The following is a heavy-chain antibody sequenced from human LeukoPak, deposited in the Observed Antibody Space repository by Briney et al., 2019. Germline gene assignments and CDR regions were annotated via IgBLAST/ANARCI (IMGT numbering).Heavy chain of an antibody. CDR3: ARGAGPHAFDI. J-gene: IGHJ3*02. V-gene: IGHV4-34*01. CDR1: GGSFSGYY. CDR2: INHSGST. Sequence: PSETLSLTCAVSGGSFSGYYWSWLRQPPGKGLEWIGEINHSGSTNYNPSLKSRVTISVDTSKNQFSLKLSSVTAADTAVYYCARGAGPHAFDIWGQGTMVTVSS.